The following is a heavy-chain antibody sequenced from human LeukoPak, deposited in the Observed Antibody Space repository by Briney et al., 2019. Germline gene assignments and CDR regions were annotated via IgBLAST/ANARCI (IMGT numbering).Heavy chain of an antibody. Sequence: PSETLSLTCTVSGGSISSYYWSWIRQPAGKGLEWIGRIYTSGSTNYNPSLKSRVTMSVDTSKNQFSLRLSSVTAADTAVYYCARDRRGSGSYPLDYWGQGTLVTVSS. J-gene: IGHJ4*02. D-gene: IGHD1-26*01. CDR3: ARDRRGSGSYPLDY. V-gene: IGHV4-4*07. CDR2: IYTSGST. CDR1: GGSISSYY.